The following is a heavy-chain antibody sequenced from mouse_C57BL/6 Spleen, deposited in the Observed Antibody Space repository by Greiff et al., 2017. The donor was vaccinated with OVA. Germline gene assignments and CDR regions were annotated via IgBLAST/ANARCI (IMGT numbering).Heavy chain of an antibody. J-gene: IGHJ4*01. D-gene: IGHD4-1*01. V-gene: IGHV1-54*01. CDR2: INHGSGGT. CDR1: GYAFTNYL. Sequence: VQLQQSGAELVRPGTSVKVSCKASGYAFTNYLIEWVKQRPGQGLEWIGVINHGSGGTNYNEKFKGKATLTADKSSSTAYMQLSSLTSEDSAVYFCARSMGNWGYAMDYWGQGTSVTVSS. CDR3: ARSMGNWGYAMDY.